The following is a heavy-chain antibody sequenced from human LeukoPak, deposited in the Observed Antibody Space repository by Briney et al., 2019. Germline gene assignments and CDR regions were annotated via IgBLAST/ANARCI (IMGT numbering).Heavy chain of an antibody. D-gene: IGHD3-16*01. CDR2: INTETRGT. Sequence: GGSLRLSCAASGFTFTDYWMHWVRQAPGKGLVWVSIINTETRGTYYADSVKGRFTISRDNAKNTLYLQMNSLRAEDTAVYYCARAGAYHFDYWGQGTLVTVSS. CDR3: ARAGAYHFDY. V-gene: IGHV3-74*01. J-gene: IGHJ4*02. CDR1: GFTFTDYW.